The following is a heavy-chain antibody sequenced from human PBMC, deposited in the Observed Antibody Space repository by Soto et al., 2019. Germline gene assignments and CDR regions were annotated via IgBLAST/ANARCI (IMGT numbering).Heavy chain of an antibody. J-gene: IGHJ5*02. CDR3: AGVASGRYDWFDP. Sequence: EVQLVESGGGLVQPGGSLRLSCAASEFTFTRYWMHWVRQTPGKGLMWVSRINPDGSRTTYADSVKGRFTISRDNAKNTVFLDMSSLRAEDTAVYYCAGVASGRYDWFDPWGQGTLVTVSS. D-gene: IGHD1-26*01. CDR1: EFTFTRYW. V-gene: IGHV3-74*03. CDR2: INPDGSRT.